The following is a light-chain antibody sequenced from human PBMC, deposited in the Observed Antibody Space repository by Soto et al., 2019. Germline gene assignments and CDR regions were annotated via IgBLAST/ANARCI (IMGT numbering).Light chain of an antibody. Sequence: EIVLTQSPATLSLSPGERATLSCRASQSVSSYLAWYQQKPGQAPRLLIYDASNRATGIPARFSGSGSGTDFTLTIXSLEPEDFXXXYXQQRXNWPFTFGPXXKV. V-gene: IGKV3-11*01. CDR1: QSVSSY. CDR3: QQRXNWPFT. J-gene: IGKJ3*01. CDR2: DAS.